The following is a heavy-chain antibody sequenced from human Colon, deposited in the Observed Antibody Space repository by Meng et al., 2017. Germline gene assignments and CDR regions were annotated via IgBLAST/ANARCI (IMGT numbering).Heavy chain of an antibody. CDR1: VDSVSSNSAA. Sequence: QVQLQQSGPGLGKPLQTPPPTCAISVDSVSSNSAAWNWIRQSPSRGLEWLGRTYYRSKWYTDYAVSVKSRITINPDTSKNQLSLQLNSVTPEDTAVYYCATWRFDYWGQGTLVTVSS. J-gene: IGHJ4*02. V-gene: IGHV6-1*01. CDR2: TYYRSKWYT. CDR3: ATWRFDY.